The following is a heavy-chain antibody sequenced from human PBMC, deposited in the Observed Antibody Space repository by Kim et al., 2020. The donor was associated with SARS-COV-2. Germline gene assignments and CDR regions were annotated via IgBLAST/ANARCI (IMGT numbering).Heavy chain of an antibody. CDR2: TYYRSKWYN. J-gene: IGHJ4*02. D-gene: IGHD6-13*01. Sequence: SQTLSLTCAISGDSVSSNSAAWNWIRQSPSRGLEWLGRTYYRSKWYNDYAVSVKSRITINPDTSKNQFSLQLNSVTPEDTAVYYCARDREKDIAAAGIPFDYWGQGTLVTVSS. V-gene: IGHV6-1*01. CDR3: ARDREKDIAAAGIPFDY. CDR1: GDSVSSNSAA.